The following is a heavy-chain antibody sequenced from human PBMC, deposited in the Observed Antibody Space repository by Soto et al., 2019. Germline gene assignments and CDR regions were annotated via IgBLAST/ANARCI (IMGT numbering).Heavy chain of an antibody. D-gene: IGHD3-16*02. CDR3: ATNNRASYHFDY. Sequence: ASVKVSCKAFGGTFSSYAISWVRQAPGQGLEWMGGIIPLFGTTNYAPKFQGRVAITADERARTAYMDLGSLKSEDTAVYYCATNNRASYHFDYWGQGTLVTVSS. V-gene: IGHV1-69*13. J-gene: IGHJ4*02. CDR1: GGTFSSYA. CDR2: IIPLFGTT.